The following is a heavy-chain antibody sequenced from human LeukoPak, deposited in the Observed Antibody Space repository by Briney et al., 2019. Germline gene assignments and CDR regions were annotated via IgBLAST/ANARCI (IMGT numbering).Heavy chain of an antibody. Sequence: GESLKISCMGSGYSFTSYWIAWVRQMPGKGLEWMGIIYPGDSDTRYSPSSQGQVTISADKSISTAYLQWSSLKASDTALYYCARQECSGGSCYSSYWGQGTLVTVSS. CDR2: IYPGDSDT. CDR1: GYSFTSYW. CDR3: ARQECSGGSCYSSY. J-gene: IGHJ4*02. D-gene: IGHD2-15*01. V-gene: IGHV5-51*01.